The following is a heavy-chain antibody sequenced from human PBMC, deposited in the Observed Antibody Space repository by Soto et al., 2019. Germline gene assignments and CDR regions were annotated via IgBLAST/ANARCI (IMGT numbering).Heavy chain of an antibody. V-gene: IGHV4-59*01. CDR1: GGSISSYY. CDR2: IYYSGST. D-gene: IGHD6-19*01. Sequence: PSETLSLTCTVSGGSISSYYWSWIRQPPGKGLEWIGYIYYSGSTNYNPSLKSRVTISVDTSKNQFSLKLSSVTAADTAVYYCARALLADWFDPWGQGTLVTVSS. CDR3: ARALLADWFDP. J-gene: IGHJ5*02.